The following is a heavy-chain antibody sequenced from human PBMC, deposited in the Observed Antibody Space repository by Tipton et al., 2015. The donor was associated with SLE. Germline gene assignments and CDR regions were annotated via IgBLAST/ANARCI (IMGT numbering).Heavy chain of an antibody. CDR2: ISSSSSII. Sequence: GSLRLSCEASAYIFNTYSMIWVRQAPGRGLEWVAYISSSSSIIFYADSVKGRFTISRDNAKNSAYLQMSSLRAEDTALYYCATVIFGELCRWGQGTLVTVSS. D-gene: IGHD3-16*01. CDR3: ATVIFGELCR. V-gene: IGHV3-48*04. J-gene: IGHJ4*02. CDR1: AYIFNTYS.